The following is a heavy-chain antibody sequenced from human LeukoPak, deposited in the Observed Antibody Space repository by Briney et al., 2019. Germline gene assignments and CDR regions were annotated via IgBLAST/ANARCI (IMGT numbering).Heavy chain of an antibody. CDR2: IYYSGST. D-gene: IGHD5-24*01. J-gene: IGHJ4*02. CDR1: GGSISSSSYY. Sequence: PSETLSLTCTVSGGSISSSSYYWGWIRQPPGKGLEWIGSIYYSGSTYYNPSLKSRVTISVDTSKNQFSLKLSSVTAADTAVYYCAADGYNHYFDYWGQGTLVTVSS. V-gene: IGHV4-39*01. CDR3: AADGYNHYFDY.